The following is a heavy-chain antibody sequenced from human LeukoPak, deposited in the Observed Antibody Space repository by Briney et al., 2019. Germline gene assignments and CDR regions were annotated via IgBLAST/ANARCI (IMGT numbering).Heavy chain of an antibody. Sequence: SETLSLTCAVYGGSFSGYYWSWIRQPPGKGLEWIGEINHSGSTNYDPSLKSRVTISVDTSKNQFSLKLSSVTAADTAVYYCARYVGGGAVAGNWFAPWGQGTLVTVSS. V-gene: IGHV4-34*01. CDR2: INHSGST. J-gene: IGHJ5*02. D-gene: IGHD6-19*01. CDR1: GGSFSGYY. CDR3: ARYVGGGAVAGNWFAP.